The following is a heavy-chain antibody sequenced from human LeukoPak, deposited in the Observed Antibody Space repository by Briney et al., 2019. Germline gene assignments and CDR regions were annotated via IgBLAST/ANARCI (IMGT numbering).Heavy chain of an antibody. D-gene: IGHD3-3*01. V-gene: IGHV3-30-3*01. CDR1: GFTFSSYA. CDR3: ARGRFLEWLLAYFDY. J-gene: IGHJ4*02. Sequence: PGGSLRLSCAASGFTFSSYAMPWVRQAPGKGLEWVAVISYDGSNKYYADSVKGRFTISRDNSKNTLYLQMNSLRAEDTAVYYCARGRFLEWLLAYFDYWGQGTLVTVSS. CDR2: ISYDGSNK.